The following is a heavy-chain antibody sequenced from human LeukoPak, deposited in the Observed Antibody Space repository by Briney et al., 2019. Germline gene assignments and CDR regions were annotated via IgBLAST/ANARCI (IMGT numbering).Heavy chain of an antibody. D-gene: IGHD6-19*01. CDR3: ARTCPGYSSGWYLDY. J-gene: IGHJ4*02. CDR1: GGSISSYY. CDR2: IYYSGST. V-gene: IGHV4-59*01. Sequence: SGTLSLTCTVSGGSISSYYWSWIRQPPGKGLEWIGYIYYSGSTNYNPSLKSRLTISVDTSKNQFSLKLSSVTAADTAVYYRARTCPGYSSGWYLDYWGQGTLVTVSS.